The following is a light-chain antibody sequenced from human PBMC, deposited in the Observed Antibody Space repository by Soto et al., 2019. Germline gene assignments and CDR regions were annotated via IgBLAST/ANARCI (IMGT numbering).Light chain of an antibody. CDR3: QQYNSYWRT. V-gene: IGKV1-5*03. CDR1: QSISSW. CDR2: KAS. J-gene: IGKJ1*01. Sequence: DIQMTQSPSTLSASVGDRVTSTCRASQSISSWLAWYQQKPGKAPKLLIYKASSLESGVPSRFSGSGSGTEFTLTISSLQPDDFATYYCQQYNSYWRTFGQGTKVEIK.